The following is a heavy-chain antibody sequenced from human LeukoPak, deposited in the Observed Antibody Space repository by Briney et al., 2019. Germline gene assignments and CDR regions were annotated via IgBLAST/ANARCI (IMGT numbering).Heavy chain of an antibody. Sequence: SETLSLTCTVSGGSVSSYYWSWIRQPAGKGLEWIGRIYTSGSTNYNPSLKSRVTISVDTSKNQFSLKLSSVTAADTAVYYCARVSRWFGELPHDAFDIWGQGTMVTVSS. CDR1: GGSVSSYY. V-gene: IGHV4-4*07. CDR2: IYTSGST. J-gene: IGHJ3*02. CDR3: ARVSRWFGELPHDAFDI. D-gene: IGHD3-10*01.